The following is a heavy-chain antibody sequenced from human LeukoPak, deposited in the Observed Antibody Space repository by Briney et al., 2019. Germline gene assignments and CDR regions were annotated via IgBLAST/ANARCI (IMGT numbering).Heavy chain of an antibody. CDR1: GFTFSSYS. D-gene: IGHD3-10*01. J-gene: IGHJ6*03. CDR3: ARVSSKTTVRGLNTKKNYHYHYMDV. CDR2: ISSSSSTI. V-gene: IGHV3-48*01. Sequence: QSGGSLRLSCAASGFTFSSYSMNWVRQAPGKGLEWVSYISSSSSTIYYADSVKGRFTISRDNAKNSLYLQMNSLRAEDTAVYYCARVSSKTTVRGLNTKKNYHYHYMDVWGKGTTVTISS.